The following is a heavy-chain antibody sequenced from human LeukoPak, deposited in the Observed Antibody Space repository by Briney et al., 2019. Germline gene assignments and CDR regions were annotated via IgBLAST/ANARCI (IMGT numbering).Heavy chain of an antibody. CDR2: ISGSGGST. CDR1: GFTFSSYS. CDR3: VRGYSFGPYGMDV. D-gene: IGHD2-15*01. V-gene: IGHV3-23*01. Sequence: GGSLRLSCAASGFTFSSYSMTWVRQAPGKGLEWVSVISGSGGSTYYTDSVKGRFTISRDNSKNTLYLQMSSLRAEDTAVYFCVRGYSFGPYGMDVWGQGTTVTVSS. J-gene: IGHJ6*02.